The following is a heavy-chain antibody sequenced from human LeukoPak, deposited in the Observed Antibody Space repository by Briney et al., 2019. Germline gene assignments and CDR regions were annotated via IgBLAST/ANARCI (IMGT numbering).Heavy chain of an antibody. V-gene: IGHV4-34*01. D-gene: IGHD1-1*01. CDR3: ARRRPRTTSANVGFDY. CDR1: GGSFSGYY. J-gene: IGHJ4*02. CDR2: INHSGST. Sequence: SETLSLTCAVYGGSFSGYYWSWIRQPPGKGLEWIGEINHSGSTNYNPSLKSRVTLSVDTSKNQFSLKLSSVTAADTAVYYCARRRPRTTSANVGFDYWGQGTLVTVSS.